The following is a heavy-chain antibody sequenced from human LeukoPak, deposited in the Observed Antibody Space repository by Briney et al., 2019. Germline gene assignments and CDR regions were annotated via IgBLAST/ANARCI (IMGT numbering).Heavy chain of an antibody. D-gene: IGHD1-1*01. CDR2: IFSSDSTI. J-gene: IGHJ4*02. V-gene: IGHV3-48*02. CDR3: ARDLNWAFDY. Sequence: GGSLRLSCAASGFTFSGYAMNWVRQAPGKGLEWVSHIFSSDSTIGYADSVKGRFTVSRDNAKNSLYLQMNNLRDDDTAVYYCARDLNWAFDYWGQGTLVTV. CDR1: GFTFSGYA.